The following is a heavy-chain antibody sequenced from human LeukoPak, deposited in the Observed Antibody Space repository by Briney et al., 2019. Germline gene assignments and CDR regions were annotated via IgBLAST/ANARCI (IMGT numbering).Heavy chain of an antibody. CDR3: AKDLRKYYYYGMDV. CDR2: ISRKTGSV. V-gene: IGHV3-9*01. Sequence: GGSLRLSCAASGFTFDDYAMHWVRQAPGKGLEWVSGISRKTGSVGYADSVKGRFTISRDNAKNSLYLQMNSLRAEDTALYYCAKDLRKYYYYGMDVWGQGTTVTVSS. D-gene: IGHD4-17*01. J-gene: IGHJ6*02. CDR1: GFTFDDYA.